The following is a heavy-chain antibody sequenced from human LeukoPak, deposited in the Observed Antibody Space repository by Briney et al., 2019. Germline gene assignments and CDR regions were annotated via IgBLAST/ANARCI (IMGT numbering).Heavy chain of an antibody. J-gene: IGHJ4*02. V-gene: IGHV4-34*01. D-gene: IGHD4-17*01. CDR3: ARGQGTVTTH. Sequence: PSETLSLTCAVSGGSFSGYYWTWIRQPPGKGLEWIGEINHSGSANYNPSLKSRVTISLDTSKNQFSLKLTSVTAADMAVYYCARGQGTVTTHWGQGTLVTVSS. CDR2: INHSGSA. CDR1: GGSFSGYY.